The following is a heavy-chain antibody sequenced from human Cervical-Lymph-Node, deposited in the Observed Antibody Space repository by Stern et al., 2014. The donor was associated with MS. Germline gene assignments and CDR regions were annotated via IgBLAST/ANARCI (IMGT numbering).Heavy chain of an antibody. J-gene: IGHJ4*02. CDR2: ISYDGNTK. V-gene: IGHV3-30-3*01. Sequence: QVQLVQSGGGVVQPGRSLRVSCATAGFTFTSYAMSWVRQAPGKGLEWVAVISYDGNTKYYADSVKGRFTISRDNSKNTLYLQMSSVRAEDTAVYYCVRERSSRGFDYWGQGSLVTVSS. CDR1: GFTFTSYA. D-gene: IGHD5/OR15-5a*01. CDR3: VRERSSRGFDY.